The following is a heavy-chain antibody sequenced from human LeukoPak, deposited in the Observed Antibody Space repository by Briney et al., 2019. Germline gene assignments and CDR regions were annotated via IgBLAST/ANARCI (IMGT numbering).Heavy chain of an antibody. CDR1: GGSISSYY. D-gene: IGHD2-21*02. Sequence: PSETLSLTCTVSGGSISSYYWSWIRQPPGKGLEWIGYIYYSGSTNYNPSLKSRVTISVDTSKNQFSLKLSSVTAADTAVYYCARGREYCGGDCYPNFDYWGQGTLVTVSS. V-gene: IGHV4-59*01. CDR2: IYYSGST. J-gene: IGHJ4*02. CDR3: ARGREYCGGDCYPNFDY.